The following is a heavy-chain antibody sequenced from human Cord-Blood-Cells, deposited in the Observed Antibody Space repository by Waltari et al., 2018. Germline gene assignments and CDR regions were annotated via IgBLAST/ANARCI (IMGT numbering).Heavy chain of an antibody. J-gene: IGHJ4*02. V-gene: IGHV4-34*01. D-gene: IGHD2-2*02. CDR1: GGSFSGYY. CDR3: ARGYCSSTSCYTRRGNYFDY. CDR2: INHSGST. Sequence: QVQLQQWGAGLLKPSETLSLTCAVYGGSFSGYYWSWIRQPPGKGLEWIGEINHSGSTNHNPSHKSRVTISVDTSKNQVSLKLSSVTAADTAVYYCARGYCSSTSCYTRRGNYFDYWGQGTLVTISS.